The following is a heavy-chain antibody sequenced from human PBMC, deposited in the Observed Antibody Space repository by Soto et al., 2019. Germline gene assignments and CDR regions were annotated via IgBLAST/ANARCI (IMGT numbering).Heavy chain of an antibody. V-gene: IGHV4-61*01. CDR3: ARRSYYGSGSYPFDF. J-gene: IGHJ4*02. CDR2: IYDGGST. D-gene: IGHD3-10*01. Sequence: SETLSLTCTVSGGSVSSGSYYWSWIRQPPGKGLEWIGYIYDGGSTNYNPSLKSRVTISVDTSKNQVSLRLSSVTAADTAVYYCARRSYYGSGSYPFDFWGQGTLVTVSS. CDR1: GGSVSSGSYY.